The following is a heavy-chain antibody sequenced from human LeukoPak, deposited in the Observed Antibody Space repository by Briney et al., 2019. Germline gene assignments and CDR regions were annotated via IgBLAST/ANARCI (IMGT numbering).Heavy chain of an antibody. Sequence: GASVKVSCKTSGYSFTSYYLHWVRQAPGQGLEWMGIINPSVSSASYAQKFQGRVTITADKSTSTAYMELSSLRSEDTAVYYCARDGGFCSSTSCYNWFDPWGQGTLVTVSS. D-gene: IGHD2-2*01. J-gene: IGHJ5*02. CDR2: INPSVSSA. CDR1: GYSFTSYY. CDR3: ARDGGFCSSTSCYNWFDP. V-gene: IGHV1-46*01.